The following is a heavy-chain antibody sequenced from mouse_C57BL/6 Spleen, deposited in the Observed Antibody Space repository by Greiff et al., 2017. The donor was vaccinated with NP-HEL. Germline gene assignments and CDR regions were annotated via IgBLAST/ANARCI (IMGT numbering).Heavy chain of an antibody. Sequence: VQLQQPGAELVMPGASVKLSCKASGYTFTSYWMHWVKQRPGQGLEWIGEIDPSDSYTNYNQKFKGKSTLTVDKSSSTAYMQLSSLTSEDSAVDYCARGGDYWGQGTTLTVSS. J-gene: IGHJ2*01. CDR3: ARGGDY. CDR2: IDPSDSYT. CDR1: GYTFTSYW. V-gene: IGHV1-69*01.